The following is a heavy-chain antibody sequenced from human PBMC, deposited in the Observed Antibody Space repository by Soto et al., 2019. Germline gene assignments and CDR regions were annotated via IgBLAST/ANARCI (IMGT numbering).Heavy chain of an antibody. Sequence: GGSLRLSCAASGFTLSGYAMDWVRQAPGKGLEYISGIGNGGKTYYPDSVRGRFTISRDNAKNSLYLQMDSLRVGDTAVYYCAREVTDFFDYWGQGTLVTVSS. D-gene: IGHD2-21*01. CDR1: GFTLSGYA. CDR2: IGNGGKT. V-gene: IGHV3-64*02. CDR3: AREVTDFFDY. J-gene: IGHJ4*02.